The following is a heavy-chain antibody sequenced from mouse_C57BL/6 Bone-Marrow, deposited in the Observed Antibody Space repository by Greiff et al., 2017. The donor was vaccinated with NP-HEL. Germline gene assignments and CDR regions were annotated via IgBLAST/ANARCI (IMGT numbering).Heavy chain of an antibody. CDR3: ARQAYYYGSSYEGNYFDY. CDR1: GFTFSSYG. J-gene: IGHJ2*01. CDR2: ISSGGSYT. V-gene: IGHV5-6*01. D-gene: IGHD1-1*01. Sequence: EVKLVESGGDLVKPGGSLKLSCAASGFTFSSYGMSWVRQTPDKRLEWVATISSGGSYTYYPDSVKGRFTISRDNAKNTLYLQMSSLKSEDTAMYYCARQAYYYGSSYEGNYFDYWGQGTTLTVSS.